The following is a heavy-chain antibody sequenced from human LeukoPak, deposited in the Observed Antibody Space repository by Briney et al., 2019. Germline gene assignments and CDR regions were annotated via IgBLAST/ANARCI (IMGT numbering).Heavy chain of an antibody. CDR1: GFTFSSYE. D-gene: IGHD3-10*02. CDR2: ISSSGSTI. CDR3: AELGITMIGGV. Sequence: PGGSLRLSCAASGFTFSSYEMNWVRQAPGKGLEWVPYISSSGSTIYYAGSVKGRFTISRDNAKNSLYLQMNSLRAEDTAVYYCAELGITMIGGVWGKGTTVTISS. J-gene: IGHJ6*04. V-gene: IGHV3-48*03.